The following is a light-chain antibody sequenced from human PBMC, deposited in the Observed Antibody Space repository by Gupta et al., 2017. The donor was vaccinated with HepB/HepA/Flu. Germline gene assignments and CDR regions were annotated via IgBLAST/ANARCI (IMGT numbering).Light chain of an antibody. Sequence: QSVLTQPPSVSGAPGQRVTISCTGSSSNIGAGYDVHWYQQLPGTAPKLLIYGNSNRPSGVPDRFSGSKSDTSASLAITGLQAEDEADYYCQSYDSSLRPVFGGGTKLTVL. CDR3: QSYDSSLRPV. V-gene: IGLV1-40*01. J-gene: IGLJ2*01. CDR1: SSNIGAGYD. CDR2: GNS.